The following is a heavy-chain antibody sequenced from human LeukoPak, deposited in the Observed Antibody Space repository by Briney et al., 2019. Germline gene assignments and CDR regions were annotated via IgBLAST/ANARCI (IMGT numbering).Heavy chain of an antibody. Sequence: GGSLRLSCAASGFTFSSYGMSWVRQAPGKGLEWVSAIGGRDGSTYYADSVKGRFTISRDNSKNALYVQMNSLRAEDTAVYYCAKGHYYGSGSLDYWGQGTLVTVSS. J-gene: IGHJ4*02. V-gene: IGHV3-23*01. CDR2: IGGRDGST. CDR1: GFTFSSYG. CDR3: AKGHYYGSGSLDY. D-gene: IGHD3-10*01.